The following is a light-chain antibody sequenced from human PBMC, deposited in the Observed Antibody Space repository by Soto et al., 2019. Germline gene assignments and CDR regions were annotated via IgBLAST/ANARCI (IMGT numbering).Light chain of an antibody. V-gene: IGKV1-16*01. CDR1: QGISNY. J-gene: IGKJ1*01. CDR2: DAS. CDR3: QHYNSYSEA. Sequence: DIQMTQSPSSLSASVGDRVTITCRASQGISNYLAWYQQKPGKVPKLLIYDASALPRGVPSRFSGSGSGTKFTLTIASLQPDDVATYYCQHYNSYSEAFGQGTKVDIK.